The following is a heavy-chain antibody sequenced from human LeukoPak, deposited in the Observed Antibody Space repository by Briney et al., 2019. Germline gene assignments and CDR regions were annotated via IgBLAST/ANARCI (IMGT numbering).Heavy chain of an antibody. D-gene: IGHD6-13*01. J-gene: IGHJ4*02. Sequence: GGSLRLSCAASKFTFSSYWMSWVRQAPGKGLEWVANIKQDGSEKYYVDSVKGRFTISRDNAKNSLYLQMNSLRAEDTAVYYCAKVDSSSWRFDYWGQGTLVTVSS. CDR2: IKQDGSEK. V-gene: IGHV3-7*03. CDR3: AKVDSSSWRFDY. CDR1: KFTFSSYW.